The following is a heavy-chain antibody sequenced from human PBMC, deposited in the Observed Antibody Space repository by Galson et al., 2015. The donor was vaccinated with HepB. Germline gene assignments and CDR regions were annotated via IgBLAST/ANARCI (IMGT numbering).Heavy chain of an antibody. CDR1: GGTFSSYA. V-gene: IGHV1-69*13. J-gene: IGHJ4*02. CDR3: ARASYGYCSGGSCYPDY. Sequence: SVKVSCKASGGTFSSYAISWVRQAPGQGLEWMGGIIPIFGTANYAQKFQGRVTITADESTSTAYMELSSLRSEDTAVYYCARASYGYCSGGSCYPDYWGQGTLVTVSS. D-gene: IGHD2-15*01. CDR2: IIPIFGTA.